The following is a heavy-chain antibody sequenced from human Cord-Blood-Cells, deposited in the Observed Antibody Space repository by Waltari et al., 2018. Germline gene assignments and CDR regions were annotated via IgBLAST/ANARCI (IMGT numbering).Heavy chain of an antibody. Sequence: QVQLVQSGAEVKKPGSSVKVSCKASGGTFSSYAISWVRQAPGQGLEWMGRVSPILGIENDAQKFQGRVTITADKSTSTAYMELSSLRSEDMAVYYCARGKIVATMYYFDDWGQGTLVTVSS. CDR1: GGTFSSYA. V-gene: IGHV1-69*09. D-gene: IGHD5-12*01. CDR3: ARGKIVATMYYFDD. J-gene: IGHJ4*02. CDR2: VSPILGIE.